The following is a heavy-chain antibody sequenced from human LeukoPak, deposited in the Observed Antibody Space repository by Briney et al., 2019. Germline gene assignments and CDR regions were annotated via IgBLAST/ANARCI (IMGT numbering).Heavy chain of an antibody. V-gene: IGHV4-31*11. D-gene: IGHD3-10*01. CDR3: ARETGYGSGSYYNPLEY. J-gene: IGHJ4*02. CDR2: IYYSGST. CDR1: GGSFSGYY. Sequence: PSETLSLTCAVYGGSFSGYYWSWIRQHPGKGLEWIGYIYYSGSTYYNPSLKSRVTISVDTSKNQFSLKLSSVTAADTAVYYCARETGYGSGSYYNPLEYWGQGTLVTVSS.